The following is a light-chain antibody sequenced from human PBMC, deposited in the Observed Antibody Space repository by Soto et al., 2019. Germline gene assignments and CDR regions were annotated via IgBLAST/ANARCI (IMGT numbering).Light chain of an antibody. Sequence: AIQMTQSPSSLSASTGDSVTISCRASQAITSALAWYQQKPGKPPKLLIYDVSTLEGGVPSRFSGSGSGTDFTLSLSSLQPEDLATYYCQQFQNYPLTFGGGTIVE. J-gene: IGKJ4*01. CDR1: QAITSA. V-gene: IGKV1D-13*01. CDR2: DVS. CDR3: QQFQNYPLT.